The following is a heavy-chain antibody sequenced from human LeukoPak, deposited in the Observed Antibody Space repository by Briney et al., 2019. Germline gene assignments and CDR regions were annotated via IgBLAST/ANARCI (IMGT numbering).Heavy chain of an antibody. V-gene: IGHV3-23*01. CDR2: ISGSGGRT. CDR3: AKVTFEGVDP. Sequence: PSETLSLTCAVSGGSISSSNWWSWVRQAPGKGLEWVSGISGSGGRTYYADSVKGRFTISRDNSKNTLYLQMNSLRAEDTAVYYCAKVTFEGVDPWGQGTLITVSS. J-gene: IGHJ5*02. CDR1: GGSISSSN. D-gene: IGHD2/OR15-2a*01.